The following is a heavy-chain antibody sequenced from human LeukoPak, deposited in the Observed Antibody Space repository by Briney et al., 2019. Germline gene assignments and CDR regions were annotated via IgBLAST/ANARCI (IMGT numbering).Heavy chain of an antibody. CDR2: ISAYNGNT. D-gene: IGHD3-22*01. J-gene: IGHJ4*02. CDR1: GYTFTSYG. Sequence: ASVKVSCKASGYTFTSYGISWVRQAPGQGLAWMGWISAYNGNTNYAQKLQGRVTMTTDTSTSTAYMELRSLRSDDTAVYYCARAENYYDSSGYFDYWGQGTLVTVSS. CDR3: ARAENYYDSSGYFDY. V-gene: IGHV1-18*01.